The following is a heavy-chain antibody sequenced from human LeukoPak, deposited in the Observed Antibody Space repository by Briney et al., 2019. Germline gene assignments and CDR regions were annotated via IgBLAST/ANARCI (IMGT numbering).Heavy chain of an antibody. CDR3: ARDLGRGTPFDY. Sequence: GGSLRLSCAASGFTFRSHWMHWVRQAPGKGLVWVSRVNIDGDSTYADSVRGRFTLSRDNAKNALYLEMTSLRGEDTGVYYCARDLGRGTPFDYWGQGSLVIVSS. D-gene: IGHD1-7*01. CDR1: GFTFRSHW. CDR2: VNIDGDST. V-gene: IGHV3-74*01. J-gene: IGHJ4*02.